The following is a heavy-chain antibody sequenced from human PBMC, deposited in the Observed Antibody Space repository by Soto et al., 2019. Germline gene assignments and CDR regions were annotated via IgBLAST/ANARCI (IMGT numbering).Heavy chain of an antibody. V-gene: IGHV4-30-4*01. J-gene: IGHJ5*02. Sequence: PSETLSLTCTVSGGSISSGDYYWSWIRQPPGKGLEWIGYIYYSGSTYYDPSLKSRVTISVDTSKNQFSLKLSSVTAADTAVYYCATDRDYYGSGSHIHNWDDPCGQGTLVTVSS. D-gene: IGHD3-10*01. CDR3: ATDRDYYGSGSHIHNWDDP. CDR1: GGSISSGDYY. CDR2: IYYSGST.